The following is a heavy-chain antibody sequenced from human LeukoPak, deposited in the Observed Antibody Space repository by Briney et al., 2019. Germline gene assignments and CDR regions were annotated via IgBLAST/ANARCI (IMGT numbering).Heavy chain of an antibody. V-gene: IGHV3-23*01. CDR2: ISGSGGST. CDR3: AKDSWEYCSSTSCYKGSLD. D-gene: IGHD2-2*02. J-gene: IGHJ4*02. CDR1: GFTFSSYA. Sequence: GASPRLSCAASGFTFSSYAMSWVRQAPGKGLEWVSAISGSGGSTYYADSVKGRFTISRDTSKNTLYLQMNSLRAEDTAVYYCAKDSWEYCSSTSCYKGSLDWGQGTLVTVSS.